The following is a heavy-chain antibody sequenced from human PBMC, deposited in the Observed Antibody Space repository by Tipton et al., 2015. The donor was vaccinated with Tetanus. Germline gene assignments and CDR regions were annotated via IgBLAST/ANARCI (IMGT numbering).Heavy chain of an antibody. CDR2: IIPLFDTP. J-gene: IGHJ6*02. V-gene: IGHV1-69*01. CDR3: AVEYSHDAGAYQPAYYGLDV. D-gene: IGHD3-16*01. CDR1: RGTLSSYA. Sequence: QLVQSGAEVKKPGSSVKVSCKTSRGTLSSYAINWVRQAPGQGLEWMGGIIPLFDTPYYAQKFQGRVTITADQSTSTAYMELSSLSSDDTAGYYCAVEYSHDAGAYQPAYYGLDVWGQGTTVPVSS.